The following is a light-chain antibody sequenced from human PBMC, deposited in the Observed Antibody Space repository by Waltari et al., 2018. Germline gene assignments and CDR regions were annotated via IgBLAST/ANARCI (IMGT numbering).Light chain of an antibody. J-gene: IGKJ4*01. CDR3: QQYNSYPVT. Sequence: DIQITQSPSTLYASIGDRVILTCRASQCLSVWLAWFQQKPGRAPNCLIYKASTLQDGVPSRFSGSGSETEFNLTISGLQPDDCATYYCQQYNSYPVTFGGGTRVQVK. CDR2: KAS. V-gene: IGKV1-5*03. CDR1: QCLSVW.